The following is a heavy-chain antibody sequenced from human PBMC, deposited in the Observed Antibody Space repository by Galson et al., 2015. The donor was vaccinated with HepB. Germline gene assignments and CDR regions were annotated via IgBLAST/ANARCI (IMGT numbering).Heavy chain of an antibody. Sequence: ETLSLTCTVSGGSISSNYWSWARQPPGKGLEWIGYISYSGNTNYNPSLKSRVTMSADTSKNQFSLKLSSVTAADTAVYYCAKNRATDYDFWRGYFNWFDPGGQGTLVIVSS. D-gene: IGHD3-3*01. J-gene: IGHJ5*02. CDR3: AKNRATDYDFWRGYFNWFDP. CDR2: ISYSGNT. V-gene: IGHV4-59*08. CDR1: GGSISSNY.